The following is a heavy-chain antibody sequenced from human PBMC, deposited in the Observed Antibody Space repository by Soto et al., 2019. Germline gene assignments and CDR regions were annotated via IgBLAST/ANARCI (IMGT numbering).Heavy chain of an antibody. CDR3: TLGSWSAETFDI. CDR1: GGTFSTYT. J-gene: IGHJ3*02. D-gene: IGHD6-13*01. Sequence: QVQLVQSGAEVKKPGSSVKVSCKASGGTFSTYTIIWVRQAPGQGLEWMGRIIPMLNITNNAQSFQDRVTIIADKSTSTAYLELSTLRSDDTAMYFCTLGSWSAETFDIWGRGTMVTVSS. CDR2: IIPMLNIT. V-gene: IGHV1-69*02.